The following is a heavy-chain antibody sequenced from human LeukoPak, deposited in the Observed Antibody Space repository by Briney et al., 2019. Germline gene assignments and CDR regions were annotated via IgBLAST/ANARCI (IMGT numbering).Heavy chain of an antibody. CDR3: AHTLMGEWLDY. J-gene: IGHJ4*02. Sequence: ASVKVSCEASGYTFTTFYIHWVRQAPGQGLEWMGMINPSGDSTIYARKFQGRVTMTGDMSTGTVYMEMNSLRSEDTAVYYCAHTLMGEWLDYWGQGTLVTVSS. CDR2: INPSGDST. D-gene: IGHD3-16*01. CDR1: GYTFTTFY. V-gene: IGHV1-46*01.